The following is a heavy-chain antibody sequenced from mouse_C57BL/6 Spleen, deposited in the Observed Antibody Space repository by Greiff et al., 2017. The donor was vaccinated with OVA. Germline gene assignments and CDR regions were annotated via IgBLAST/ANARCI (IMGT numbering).Heavy chain of an antibody. J-gene: IGHJ3*01. CDR2: LDPYRGGT. CDR1: GYTFTSYW. D-gene: IGHD1-1*01. CDR3: ARGKVSYYYGSSPGWLAY. V-gene: IGHV1-72*01. Sequence: QVQLQQPGAELVKPGASVKLSCKASGYTFTSYWMHWVKQRPGRDLEWIGRLDPYRGGTKYTEKFKGKATLTVDKPSSPAYMQLSSLTSEDSAVYYCARGKVSYYYGSSPGWLAYWGQGTLVTVSA.